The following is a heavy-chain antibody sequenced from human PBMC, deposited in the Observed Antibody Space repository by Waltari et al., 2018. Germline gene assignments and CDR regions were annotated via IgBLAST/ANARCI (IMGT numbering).Heavy chain of an antibody. CDR3: ARRPLYCSSTSCYFYYYYGMDV. J-gene: IGHJ6*02. Sequence: QVQLQQWGAGLLKPSETLSLTCAVYGGSFSGYYWSWIRQPPGTGPEWIGEINHSGSTNYNPSLKSRVTISVDTSKNQFSLKLSSVTAADTAVYYCARRPLYCSSTSCYFYYYYGMDVWGQGTTVTVSS. CDR1: GGSFSGYY. CDR2: INHSGST. V-gene: IGHV4-34*01. D-gene: IGHD2-2*01.